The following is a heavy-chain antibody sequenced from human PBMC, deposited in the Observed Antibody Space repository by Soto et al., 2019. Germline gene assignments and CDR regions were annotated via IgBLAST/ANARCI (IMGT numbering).Heavy chain of an antibody. CDR2: IYHSGSP. CDR3: ARVLSSGGRFDP. D-gene: IGHD2-15*01. J-gene: IGHJ5*02. V-gene: IGHV4-30-2*01. Sequence: QLQLQESGSGLVKPSQTLSLTCPVSGGSITSGGYSWSWIRQPPGKGLEWIGYIYHSGSPYYNPSLKSRVTISVDRSKNQFSLKLSSVTAADTAVYYCARVLSSGGRFDPWGQGTLVTVSS. CDR1: GGSITSGGYS.